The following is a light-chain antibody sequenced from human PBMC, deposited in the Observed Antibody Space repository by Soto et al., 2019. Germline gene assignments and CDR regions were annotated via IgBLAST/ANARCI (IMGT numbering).Light chain of an antibody. CDR1: QSVSSDY. CDR2: GAS. CDR3: QQYNNWWT. Sequence: EIVMTQSPATLSVSPGERATLSCRASQSVSSDYLAWYQQKPGQAPRLLIYGASSRATGIPDRFSGSGSGTDFTLTISRLEPEDFAVYYCQQYNNWWTFGQGTKVDIK. V-gene: IGKV3-20*01. J-gene: IGKJ1*01.